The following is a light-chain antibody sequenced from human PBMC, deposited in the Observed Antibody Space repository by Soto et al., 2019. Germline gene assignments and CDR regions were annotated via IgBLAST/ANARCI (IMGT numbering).Light chain of an antibody. V-gene: IGKV1-5*03. Sequence: DKQMNNSPSTLSAYLGDRVTITCRVSQSISSWLAWYQQKPGKAPKLLIYKASSLESGVPSRFSGSGSGTEFTLTISSLRPDDFATYYCQQYNSYSKTFGQGTNVDIK. J-gene: IGKJ1*01. CDR1: QSISSW. CDR2: KAS. CDR3: QQYNSYSKT.